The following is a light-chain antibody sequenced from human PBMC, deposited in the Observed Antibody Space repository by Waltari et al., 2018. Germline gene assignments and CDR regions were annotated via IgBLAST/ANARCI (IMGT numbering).Light chain of an antibody. V-gene: IGLV3-1*01. CDR2: PNS. CDR1: SMGNGY. Sequence: SFELSQPPSVSVSPGQTASITCSGESMGNGYTSWYQQKPGQPPVFVIYPNSKRPSGIPSLFAGTKSENTATLTISETQLMDEADYYCQAWDSHVVFGGGTRQTVL. J-gene: IGLJ2*01. CDR3: QAWDSHVV.